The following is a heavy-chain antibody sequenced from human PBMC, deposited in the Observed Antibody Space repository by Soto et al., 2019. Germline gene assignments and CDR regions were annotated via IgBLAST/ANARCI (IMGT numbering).Heavy chain of an antibody. CDR2: ISSDGSNK. Sequence: PGWSLRLSCAACGFTFSTDGMHWVRQSPGKGPEWVAVISSDGSNKYYRDSVKGRFSISRDNSKNTLYLQMNSLRAGDTAVYYRAQRSWEIPFLVRFDHYGQDVWGQGTTVTVSS. V-gene: IGHV3-30*18. D-gene: IGHD3-3*02. CDR1: GFTFSTDG. CDR3: AQRSWEIPFLVRFDHYGQDV. J-gene: IGHJ6*02.